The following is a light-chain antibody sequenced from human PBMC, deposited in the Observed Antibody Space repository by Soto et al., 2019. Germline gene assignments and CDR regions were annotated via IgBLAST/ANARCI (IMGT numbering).Light chain of an antibody. V-gene: IGKV1-39*01. J-gene: IGKJ1*01. CDR3: QQTYSPPAT. CDR1: QSIDTH. Sequence: DIRMTQSPSSLSASVGDRVTIACRASQSIDTHLNLYQQHPGKAPNALIYEASNLQSGVPSRFSGSGSGTDFTLTIRGLQPDDSATYYCQQTYSPPATFGQGTKVEIK. CDR2: EAS.